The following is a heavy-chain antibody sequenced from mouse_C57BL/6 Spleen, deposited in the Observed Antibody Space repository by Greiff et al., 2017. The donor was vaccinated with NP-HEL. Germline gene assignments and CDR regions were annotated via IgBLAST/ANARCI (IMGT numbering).Heavy chain of an antibody. CDR1: GYTFTSYW. Sequence: QVQLQQPGAELVRPGSSVKLSCKASGYTFTSYWMHWVKQRPIQGLEWIGNIDPSDSETHYNQKFKDKATLTVDKSSSTAYMQLSSLTSEDSAVYYCARSYDDGYFDYWGQGTTRTVSS. CDR2: IDPSDSET. V-gene: IGHV1-52*01. J-gene: IGHJ2*01. CDR3: ARSYDDGYFDY. D-gene: IGHD2-12*01.